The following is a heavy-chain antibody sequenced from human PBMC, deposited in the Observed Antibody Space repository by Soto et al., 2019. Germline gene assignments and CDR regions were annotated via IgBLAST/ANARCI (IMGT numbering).Heavy chain of an antibody. CDR3: ARDADYYDSSGYYHAYYGMDV. Sequence: QVQLVESGGGVVQPGRSLRLSCAASGFTFSSYSMHWVRQAPGKGLEWVAVIWYDGSNKYYADSVKGRFTISRDNSKNTLYLQMNSLRAEDTAVYYCARDADYYDSSGYYHAYYGMDVWGQGTTVTVSS. D-gene: IGHD3-22*01. CDR2: IWYDGSNK. J-gene: IGHJ6*02. V-gene: IGHV3-33*01. CDR1: GFTFSSYS.